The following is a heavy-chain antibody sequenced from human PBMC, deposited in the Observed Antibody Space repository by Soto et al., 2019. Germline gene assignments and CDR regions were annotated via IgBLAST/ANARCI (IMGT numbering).Heavy chain of an antibody. V-gene: IGHV1-18*01. CDR2: ISAYNGNT. Sequence: ASVKVSCKASGYTFTSYGISWVRQAPGQGCEWMGWISAYNGNTNYAKKLQGRVTMTTDTSTSTVYMELRSLRSDDTAVYYCASSFRLEYYGMDVWGPGTTVTVSS. D-gene: IGHD1-1*01. CDR1: GYTFTSYG. CDR3: ASSFRLEYYGMDV. J-gene: IGHJ6*02.